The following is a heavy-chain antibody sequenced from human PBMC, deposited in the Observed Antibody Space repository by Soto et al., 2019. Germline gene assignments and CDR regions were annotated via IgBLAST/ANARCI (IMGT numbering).Heavy chain of an antibody. J-gene: IGHJ6*02. CDR1: GYSVSSNSAA. CDR2: TYYRSKWYN. CDR3: AREERISGSYYYYYGMDV. Sequence: SQTLSLTCAISGYSVSSNSAAWNWIRQSPSRGLEWLGRTYYRSKWYNDYAVSVKSRITINPDTSKNQFSLQLNSVTPEDTAVYYCAREERISGSYYYYYGMDVWGQGTTVTVSS. D-gene: IGHD1-26*01. V-gene: IGHV6-1*01.